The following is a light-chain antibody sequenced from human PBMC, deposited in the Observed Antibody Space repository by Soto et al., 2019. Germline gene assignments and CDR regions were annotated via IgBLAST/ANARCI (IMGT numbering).Light chain of an antibody. J-gene: IGLJ3*02. CDR2: EVR. CDR1: SSDVGGYNY. Sequence: QSALTQPASVSGSPGQSITISCTGTSSDVGGYNYVSWYPQHPGKAPKLMIYEVRNRPTGVSNRFSGSKSGNTASLPISGLQAEDEADYYCSSYTSSSTLGVFGGGTMLTVL. V-gene: IGLV2-14*01. CDR3: SSYTSSSTLGV.